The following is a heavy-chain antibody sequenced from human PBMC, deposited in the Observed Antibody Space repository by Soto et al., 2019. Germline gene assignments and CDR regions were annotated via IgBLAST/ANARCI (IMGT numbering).Heavy chain of an antibody. CDR2: ISYDGSNK. CDR3: AKAGSSGWYDYYYGMDF. J-gene: IGHJ6*02. Sequence: QVQLVESGGGVVQPGRSLRLSCAASGFTFSSYGMHWVRQAPGKGLEWVAVISYDGSNKYYADSVKGRFTISRDNSKNTLYLQMNSLRAEDTAVYYCAKAGSSGWYDYYYGMDFWGQGTTVTVSS. V-gene: IGHV3-30*18. CDR1: GFTFSSYG. D-gene: IGHD6-19*01.